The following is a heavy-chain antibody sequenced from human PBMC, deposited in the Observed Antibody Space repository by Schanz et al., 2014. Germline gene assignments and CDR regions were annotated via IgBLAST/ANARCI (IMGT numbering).Heavy chain of an antibody. J-gene: IGHJ6*02. Sequence: QVQVLQAGPGVVKPSETLSLTCTFSGVSMGNFYWSWIRQPAGKGLEWIGGFYSSGRPNYNPSLQSRVTMSIDTPKNHSPLKLISVTAADTAVYYCAREKVDIVVIPGARRNYYYSGMDVWGQGTTVTVSS. V-gene: IGHV4-4*07. CDR2: FYSSGRP. CDR1: GVSMGNFY. D-gene: IGHD2-2*01. CDR3: AREKVDIVVIPGARRNYYYSGMDV.